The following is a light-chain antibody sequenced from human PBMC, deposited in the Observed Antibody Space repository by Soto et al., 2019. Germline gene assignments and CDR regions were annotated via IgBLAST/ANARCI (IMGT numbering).Light chain of an antibody. J-gene: IGKJ4*01. CDR1: QDISNS. Sequence: DIQMTQSPSSLSASVGDRVTITWRASQDISNSLAWFQQKPGRAPKPLIYAAFNLQSGVPSKFSGSGSGTDFTLTISSLQPEDFATYYCQQYKTYPLTFGGGTKVEIQ. CDR2: AAF. CDR3: QQYKTYPLT. V-gene: IGKV1-16*02.